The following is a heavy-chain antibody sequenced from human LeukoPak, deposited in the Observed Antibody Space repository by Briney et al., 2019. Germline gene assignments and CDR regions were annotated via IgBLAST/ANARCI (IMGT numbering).Heavy chain of an antibody. J-gene: IGHJ6*02. CDR2: INHSGST. CDR3: ARGIGRARPIPT. Sequence: SETLSLTCAVYGGSFSGYYWSWIRQPPGKGLEWIGEINHSGSTNYNPSLKSRVTISVDTSKNQFSLKLSSVTAADTAVYYCARGIGRARPIPTWGQGTTVTVSS. V-gene: IGHV4-34*01. CDR1: GGSFSGYY.